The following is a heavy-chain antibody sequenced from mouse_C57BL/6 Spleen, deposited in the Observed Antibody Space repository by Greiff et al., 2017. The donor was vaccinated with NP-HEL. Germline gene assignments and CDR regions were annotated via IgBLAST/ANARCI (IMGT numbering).Heavy chain of an antibody. CDR3: ARMRYYYGSSSYYFDY. J-gene: IGHJ2*01. V-gene: IGHV8-8*01. CDR1: GFSLSTFGMG. CDR2: IWWDDDK. D-gene: IGHD1-1*01. Sequence: QVTLKVSGPGILQPSQTLSLTCSFSGFSLSTFGMGVGWIRQPSGKGLEWLAHIWWDDDKYYNPALKSRLTISKDTSKNQVFLKIANVDTADTATYYCARMRYYYGSSSYYFDYWGQGTTLTVSS.